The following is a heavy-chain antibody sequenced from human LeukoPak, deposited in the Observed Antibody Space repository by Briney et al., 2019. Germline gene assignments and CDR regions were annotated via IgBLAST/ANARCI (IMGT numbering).Heavy chain of an antibody. V-gene: IGHV4-39*01. CDR1: GGSFTSGSYY. CDR3: TRRGSVGAPGTDY. CDR2: IYYSGST. J-gene: IGHJ4*02. Sequence: SETLSLTCTVSGGSFTSGSYYWGWIRQPPGKGLEWIGTIYYSGSTYYNPSLKSRVTISVDTSKNQFSLKLTSLTAADTAVYYCTRRGSVGAPGTDYWGQGTLVTVSS. D-gene: IGHD1-26*01.